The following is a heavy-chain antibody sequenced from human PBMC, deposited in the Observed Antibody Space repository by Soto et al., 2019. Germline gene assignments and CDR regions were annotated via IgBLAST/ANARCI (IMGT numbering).Heavy chain of an antibody. J-gene: IGHJ4*02. D-gene: IGHD6-19*01. Sequence: SETLSLTCTVSGASTSGNYWSWIRQPPGRGLEWIGYIYDSGSTNYSPSLQSRVTMSVDRSKNQFSLALTSVTAADTALYFCARYRRGTGWYYLDYWGQGILVTVSS. CDR3: ARYRRGTGWYYLDY. CDR1: GASTSGNY. CDR2: IYDSGST. V-gene: IGHV4-59*01.